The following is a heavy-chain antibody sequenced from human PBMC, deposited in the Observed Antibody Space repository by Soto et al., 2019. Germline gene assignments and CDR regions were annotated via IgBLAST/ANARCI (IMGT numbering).Heavy chain of an antibody. Sequence: QVQLVQSGAEVKKPGSSVKVSCTASGGPFSSYAINWVRQAPGQGLEWMGVITPMFGAPHYAQNFKGRITITADKSTNTAYMELSSLTSGDTAVYFCARVFTGHWFDPWGQGTLVTVSS. CDR3: ARVFTGHWFDP. CDR1: GGPFSSYA. CDR2: ITPMFGAP. V-gene: IGHV1-69*06. D-gene: IGHD3-10*02. J-gene: IGHJ5*02.